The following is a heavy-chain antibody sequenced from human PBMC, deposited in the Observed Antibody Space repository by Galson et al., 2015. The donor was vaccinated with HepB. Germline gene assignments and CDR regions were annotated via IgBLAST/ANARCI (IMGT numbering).Heavy chain of an antibody. D-gene: IGHD1-1*01. V-gene: IGHV3-23*01. CDR3: ARKGATPLGNEYFDP. CDR2: IGTDGRTK. Sequence: SLRLSCAASGFTFSSYSMSWFRQAPGKGLEWVSIIGTDGRTKFCADSVQGRFTISRDNSKSMLYLQMDSLRADDTALYYCARKGATPLGNEYFDPWGQGALVTVSS. CDR1: GFTFSSYS. J-gene: IGHJ5*02.